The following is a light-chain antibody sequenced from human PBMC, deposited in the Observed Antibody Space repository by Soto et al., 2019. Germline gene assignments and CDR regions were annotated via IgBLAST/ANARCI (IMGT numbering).Light chain of an antibody. V-gene: IGKV3-20*01. CDR1: QSFRGNY. J-gene: IGKJ1*01. CDR2: GAS. Sequence: EIVLTQSPGTLSLSPGERATLSCRASQSFRGNYLAWYQQKPGQAPRLLIYGASSRATGIPDRFSGSGSGTDFTLTSSRLEPEDIAVYYCQQYGISPRTFGKGTKVEIK. CDR3: QQYGISPRT.